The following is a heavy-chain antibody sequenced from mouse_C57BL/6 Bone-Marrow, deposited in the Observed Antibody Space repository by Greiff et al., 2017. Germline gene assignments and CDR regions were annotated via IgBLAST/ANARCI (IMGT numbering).Heavy chain of an antibody. Sequence: VKLQESGAELARPGASVKMSCKASGYTFTSYTMHWVKQRPGQGLEWIGYINPSSGYTKYNQKFKDKATLTADKSSSTAYMQLSSLTSEDSAVYYCAREAYYSNYAFAYWGQGTLVTVSA. CDR1: GYTFTSYT. D-gene: IGHD2-5*01. CDR2: INPSSGYT. V-gene: IGHV1-4*01. CDR3: AREAYYSNYAFAY. J-gene: IGHJ3*01.